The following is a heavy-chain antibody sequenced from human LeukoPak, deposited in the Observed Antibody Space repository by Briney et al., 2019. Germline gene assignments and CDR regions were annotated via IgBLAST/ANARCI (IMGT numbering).Heavy chain of an antibody. J-gene: IGHJ6*02. Sequence: GASVKVSCKASGGTFSSYAISWVRQAPGQGLEWMGGIIPIFGTANYAQKFQGRVTITADESTSTAYMELSSLRSEDTAVYYCARGSGYSSGWYPHYYYYYGMDVWGQGTTVTVSS. CDR3: ARGSGYSSGWYPHYYYYYGMDV. CDR1: GGTFSSYA. CDR2: IIPIFGTA. D-gene: IGHD6-19*01. V-gene: IGHV1-69*13.